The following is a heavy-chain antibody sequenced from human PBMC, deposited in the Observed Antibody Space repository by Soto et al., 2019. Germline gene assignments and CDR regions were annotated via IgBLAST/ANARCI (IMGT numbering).Heavy chain of an antibody. CDR3: ARGLGSDWPYFDY. CDR1: GFTFSDYY. J-gene: IGHJ4*02. Sequence: GGSLRLSCAASGFTFSDYYMSWIRQAPGKGLEWVSYISSSSSYTNYADSVKGRFTITRDNAKNSLFLQMNSLRAEDTAVYYCARGLGSDWPYFDYWGQGALVTVSS. V-gene: IGHV3-11*06. D-gene: IGHD6-19*01. CDR2: ISSSSSYT.